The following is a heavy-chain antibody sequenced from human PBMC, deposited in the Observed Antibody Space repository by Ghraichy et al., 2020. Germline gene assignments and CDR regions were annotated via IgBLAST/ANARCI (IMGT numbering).Heavy chain of an antibody. Sequence: SETLSLTCAVYGGSFSGYYWSWIRQSPGKGLEWIDKLNHSGSTNYNPSLKSRVTISVDTSKNQFSLKLSSVTAADTAVYYCARHRSGSYLFGYWGQGTLVTVSS. CDR1: GGSFSGYY. D-gene: IGHD1-26*01. CDR3: ARHRSGSYLFGY. V-gene: IGHV4-34*01. CDR2: LNHSGST. J-gene: IGHJ4*02.